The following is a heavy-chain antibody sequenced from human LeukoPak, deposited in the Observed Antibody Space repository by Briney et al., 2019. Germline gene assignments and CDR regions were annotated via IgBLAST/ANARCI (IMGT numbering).Heavy chain of an antibody. D-gene: IGHD2-15*01. CDR3: ARDSVVSSDAFDI. CDR1: GYTFTGYY. V-gene: IGHV1-46*01. Sequence: ASVKVFCKASGYTFTGYYMHWVRQAPGQGLEWMGIIHPSDGTTDSAQKFQGRVTMTRDMATSTVYMELSSLRSDDTAVYYCARDSVVSSDAFDIWGQGTMVTVSS. J-gene: IGHJ3*02. CDR2: IHPSDGTT.